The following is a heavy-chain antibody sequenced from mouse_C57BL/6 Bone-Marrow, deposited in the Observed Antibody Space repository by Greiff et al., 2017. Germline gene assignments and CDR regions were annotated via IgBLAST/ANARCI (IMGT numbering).Heavy chain of an antibody. J-gene: IGHJ3*01. V-gene: IGHV14-4*01. CDR2: IDPENGDT. CDR3: TAYDYSWFAY. CDR1: GFNIKDDY. Sequence: EVKVEESGAELVRPGASVKLSCTASGFNIKDDYMHWVKQRPEQGLEWIGWIDPENGDTEYASKFQGKATITADTSSNTAYLQLSSLTSEDTAVYYCTAYDYSWFAYWGQGTLVTVSA. D-gene: IGHD2-4*01.